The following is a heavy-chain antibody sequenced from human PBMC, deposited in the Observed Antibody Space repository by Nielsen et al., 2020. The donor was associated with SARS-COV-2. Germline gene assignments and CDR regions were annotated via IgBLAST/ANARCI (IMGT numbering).Heavy chain of an antibody. CDR1: GFTFDDYA. J-gene: IGHJ4*02. CDR3: ATQGNYGDDRRTVDY. D-gene: IGHD4-17*01. V-gene: IGHV3-21*04. CDR2: ISSSSSYI. Sequence: GGSLRLSCAASGFTFDDYAMHWVRQAPGKGLEWVSSISSSSSYIYYADSVKGRFTISRDSAKNSLYLQMNSLRAEDTALYYCATQGNYGDDRRTVDYWGQGTLVTVSS.